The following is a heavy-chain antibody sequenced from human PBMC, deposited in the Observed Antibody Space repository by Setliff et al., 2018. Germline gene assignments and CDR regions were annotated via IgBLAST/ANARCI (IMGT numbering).Heavy chain of an antibody. CDR2: IYIGGSA. D-gene: IGHD6-19*01. Sequence: PSETLSLTCTVSGGSISSYYWSWIRQPAGKGLEWIGHIYIGGSANYNPSLKSRVTMSIGTSKNQFSLKLNSVTAADMAVYYCAREQWLDPPGYYYTDVWAKGTTVTVSS. V-gene: IGHV4-4*07. J-gene: IGHJ6*03. CDR3: AREQWLDPPGYYYTDV. CDR1: GGSISSYY.